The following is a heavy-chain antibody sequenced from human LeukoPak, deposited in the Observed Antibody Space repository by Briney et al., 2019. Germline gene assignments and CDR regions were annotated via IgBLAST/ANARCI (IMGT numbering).Heavy chain of an antibody. Sequence: SETLSLTCAVYGGSFSGYYWSWIRQPPGKGLEWIGEINHSGSTNYNPSLKSRVTISVDTSKNQFSLKLSSVTAADTAVYYCARVPPRQFWSGYYRLDYWGQGTLVTVSS. CDR1: GGSFSGYY. J-gene: IGHJ4*02. CDR3: ARVPPRQFWSGYYRLDY. CDR2: INHSGST. V-gene: IGHV4-34*01. D-gene: IGHD3-3*01.